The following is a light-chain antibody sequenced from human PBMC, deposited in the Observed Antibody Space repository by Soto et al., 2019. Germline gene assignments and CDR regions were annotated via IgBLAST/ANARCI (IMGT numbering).Light chain of an antibody. V-gene: IGLV1-44*01. J-gene: IGLJ1*01. CDR3: AAWDDSLNGSYV. CDR1: SSNIGSNT. CDR2: SHN. Sequence: QSVLTQPPSASGTPGQRVTISCSGSSSNIGSNTVNWYQQLPGTAPKLLIYSHNQRPSGVPDRFSGSKSGTSASLAISGLQSEDEADYYCAAWDDSLNGSYVFGTGTKVTVL.